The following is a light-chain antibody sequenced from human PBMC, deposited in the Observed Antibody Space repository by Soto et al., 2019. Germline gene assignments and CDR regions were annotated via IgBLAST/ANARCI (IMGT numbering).Light chain of an antibody. Sequence: QSVLTQPPSVSGAPGQRVTISCTGSSSNIGAGYDVHWYQQFPGTAPELLIYDNNNRPSGVPDRFSGSKSGTSASLAITGLQAEDEAVFYCQSFDSSLSAGVFGGGTKVTVL. CDR1: SSNIGAGYD. CDR2: DNN. V-gene: IGLV1-40*01. J-gene: IGLJ3*02. CDR3: QSFDSSLSAGV.